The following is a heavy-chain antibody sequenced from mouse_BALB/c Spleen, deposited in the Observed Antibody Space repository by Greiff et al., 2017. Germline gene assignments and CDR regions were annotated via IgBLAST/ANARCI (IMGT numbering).Heavy chain of an antibody. CDR2: INPSNGRT. V-gene: IGHV1S81*02. J-gene: IGHJ2*01. D-gene: IGHD4-1*01. CDR3: ARSLGRIDD. CDR1: GYTFTSYW. Sequence: QVQLKQPGAELVKPGASVKLSCKASGYTFTSYWMHWVKQRPGQGLEWIGEINPSNGRTNYNEKFKSKATLTVDKSSSTAYMQLSSLTSEDSAVYYCARSLGRIDDWGQGTALTVSS.